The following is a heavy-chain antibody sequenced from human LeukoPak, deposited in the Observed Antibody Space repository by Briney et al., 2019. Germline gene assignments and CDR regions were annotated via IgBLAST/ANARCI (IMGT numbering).Heavy chain of an antibody. CDR2: IYSGGST. CDR3: ARDNSGLVDY. J-gene: IGHJ4*02. Sequence: QPGGSLRLPCAASGFTVSSNYMSWVRQAPGKGLEWVSVIYSGGSTYYAGSVKGRFTISRDNSKNTLYLQMNSLRAEDTAVYYCARDNSGLVDYWGQGTLVTVSS. CDR1: GFTVSSNY. V-gene: IGHV3-53*01. D-gene: IGHD3-22*01.